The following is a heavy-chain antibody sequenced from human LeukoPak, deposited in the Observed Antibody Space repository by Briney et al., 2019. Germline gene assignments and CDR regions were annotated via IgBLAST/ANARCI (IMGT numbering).Heavy chain of an antibody. J-gene: IGHJ3*02. CDR3: ARDLITMVRGVTPDAFDI. CDR1: GGSISSGSYY. D-gene: IGHD3-10*01. Sequence: PSETLSLTCTVSGGSISSGSYYWSWIRQPAGKGLEWIGRIYTSGSTNYNPSLKSRVTISVDTSKNQFSLKLSSVTAADTAVYYCARDLITMVRGVTPDAFDIWGQGTMVTVSS. V-gene: IGHV4-61*02. CDR2: IYTSGST.